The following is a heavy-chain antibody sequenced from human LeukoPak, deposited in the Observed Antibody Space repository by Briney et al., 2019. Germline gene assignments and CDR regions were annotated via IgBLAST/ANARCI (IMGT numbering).Heavy chain of an antibody. CDR3: ARDHGYSQPYYYYYMDV. V-gene: IGHV3-30*04. CDR2: ISYDGSNK. J-gene: IGHJ6*03. CDR1: GFTFSSYA. D-gene: IGHD5-18*01. Sequence: GGSLRLSCAASGFTFSSYAMHWVRQAPGKGLEWVAVISYDGSNKYYADSVKGRFTISRDNSKNTLYLQMNSLRAEDTAVYYCARDHGYSQPYYYYYMDVWGKGTTVTVSS.